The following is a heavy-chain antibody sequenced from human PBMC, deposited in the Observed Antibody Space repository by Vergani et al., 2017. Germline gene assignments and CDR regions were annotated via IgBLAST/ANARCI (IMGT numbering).Heavy chain of an antibody. CDR2: IYHSGST. CDR1: GGSISSSNW. V-gene: IGHV4-4*02. Sequence: QVQLQESGPGLVKPSETLSLTCTVSGGSISSSNWWSWVRQPPGKGLEWIGEIYHSGSTNYNPSLKSRVTISVDKSKNQFSLKLSSVTAADTAVYYCARIIFGYSSGWYFDYWGQGTLVTVSS. J-gene: IGHJ4*02. D-gene: IGHD6-19*01. CDR3: ARIIFGYSSGWYFDY.